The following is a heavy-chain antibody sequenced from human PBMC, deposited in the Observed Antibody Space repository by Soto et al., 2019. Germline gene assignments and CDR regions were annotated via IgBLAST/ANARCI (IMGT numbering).Heavy chain of an antibody. J-gene: IGHJ4*02. V-gene: IGHV5-51*01. D-gene: IGHD5-12*01. CDR2: IYPGDSDT. Sequence: PGESLKIFCKGSGYSFTSYWIGWVRQMPGKGLEWMGIIYPGDSDTRYSPSFQGQVTISADKSISTAYLQWSSLKASDTAMYYCARQTGYDFGLRNGYFDYWGQGTLVTVSS. CDR1: GYSFTSYW. CDR3: ARQTGYDFGLRNGYFDY.